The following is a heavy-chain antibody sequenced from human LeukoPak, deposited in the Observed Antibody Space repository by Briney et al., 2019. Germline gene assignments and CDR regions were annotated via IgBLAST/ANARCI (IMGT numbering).Heavy chain of an antibody. CDR3: AKAPVTSCRGAFCYPFDY. J-gene: IGHJ4*02. CDR1: GFSFSSYA. D-gene: IGHD2-15*01. V-gene: IGHV3-23*01. CDR2: MSSGDDGR. Sequence: QSGGSLRLSCATSGFSFSSYAMSWVREAPGRGLGWVSAMSSGDDGRYYAASVRGRCTISRDTSRSTLYLQMNSLRAEDAAVYYCAKAPVTSCRGAFCYPFDYWGQGTLVTVSS.